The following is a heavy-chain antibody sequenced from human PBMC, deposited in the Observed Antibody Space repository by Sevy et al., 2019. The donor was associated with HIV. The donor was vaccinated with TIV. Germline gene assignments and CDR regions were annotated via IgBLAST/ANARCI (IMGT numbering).Heavy chain of an antibody. Sequence: GGSLRLSCAASGFTFSNAWMSWVRQAPGKGLEWVGRIKSKTDGGTTDYAAPVKGRFTISRDDSKNTLHLQMNSLKTEDTAVYYCTTVRYSSSPDYYYYYYMDVWGKGTTVTVSS. CDR1: GFTFSNAW. D-gene: IGHD6-6*01. J-gene: IGHJ6*03. CDR2: IKSKTDGGTT. CDR3: TTVRYSSSPDYYYYYYMDV. V-gene: IGHV3-15*01.